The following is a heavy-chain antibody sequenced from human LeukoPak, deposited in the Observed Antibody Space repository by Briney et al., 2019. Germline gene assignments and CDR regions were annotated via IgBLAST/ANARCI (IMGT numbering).Heavy chain of an antibody. D-gene: IGHD3-10*01. CDR1: GYTFTSYG. Sequence: GASVKVSCKASGYTFTSYGISWVRQAPGQGLEWMGWISAYNGNTNYAQKLQGRVTMTTDTSTSTAYMELRSLRSDDTAVYYCARPGSLVRGVPRGWFDPWGQGTLVTVSS. V-gene: IGHV1-18*01. J-gene: IGHJ5*02. CDR2: ISAYNGNT. CDR3: ARPGSLVRGVPRGWFDP.